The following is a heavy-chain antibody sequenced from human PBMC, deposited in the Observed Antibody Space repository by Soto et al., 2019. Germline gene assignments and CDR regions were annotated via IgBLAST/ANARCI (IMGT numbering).Heavy chain of an antibody. V-gene: IGHV4-38-2*01. Sequence: KTSENPALTCAVSGYSITNGYYWGWVRQPPGKGLEWIGSIYHSGNTYYNPSLKSRVTISLDTSKNQFSLKPTSVTAADTAMYYGSRVTLAGRGSFLYLGQGLLVSVS. J-gene: IGHJ4*02. CDR3: SRVTLAGRGSFLY. D-gene: IGHD3-3*02. CDR1: GYSITNGYY. CDR2: IYHSGNT.